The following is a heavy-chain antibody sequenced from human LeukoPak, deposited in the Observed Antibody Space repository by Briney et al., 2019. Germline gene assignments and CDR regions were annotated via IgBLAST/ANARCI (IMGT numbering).Heavy chain of an antibody. V-gene: IGHV4-34*01. CDR2: INHRGST. CDR1: GGSISSYY. J-gene: IGHJ4*02. CDR3: ASSPSYDSSGYYYDY. Sequence: SETLSLTCTVSGGSISSYYWTYIRQPPGKGLEWIGEINHRGSTHYNPSLKSRVTISVDTSKNQFSLKLNSVTAADTAVYYCASSPSYDSSGYYYDYWGQGALVTVSS. D-gene: IGHD3-22*01.